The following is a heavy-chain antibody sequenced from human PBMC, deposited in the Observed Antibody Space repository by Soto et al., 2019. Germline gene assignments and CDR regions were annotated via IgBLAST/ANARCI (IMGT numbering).Heavy chain of an antibody. CDR3: ARRWGEGRVDY. Sequence: SETLSLTCAVSGGSISGSNWWSWVRQPPGKGLEWIGEIYHSGNTNYNPSLRSRVTMAVDKSRNQFSLKLSSVTAADTAVYYCARRWGEGRVDYWGQGTLVTVSS. V-gene: IGHV4-4*02. J-gene: IGHJ4*02. D-gene: IGHD3-10*01. CDR2: IYHSGNT. CDR1: GGSISGSNW.